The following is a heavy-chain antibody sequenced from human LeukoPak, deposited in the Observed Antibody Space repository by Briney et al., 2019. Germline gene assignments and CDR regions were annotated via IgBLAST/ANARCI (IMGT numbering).Heavy chain of an antibody. CDR3: AKLTSYYYDSSGYFQH. Sequence: GGSLRLSCAASGFTFSSYSMNWVRQAPGKGLEWVPAISGSGGSTYYADSVKGRFTISRDNSKNTLYLQMNSLRAEDTAVYYCAKLTSYYYDSSGYFQHWGQGTLVTVSS. CDR1: GFTFSSYS. D-gene: IGHD3-22*01. CDR2: ISGSGGST. V-gene: IGHV3-23*01. J-gene: IGHJ1*01.